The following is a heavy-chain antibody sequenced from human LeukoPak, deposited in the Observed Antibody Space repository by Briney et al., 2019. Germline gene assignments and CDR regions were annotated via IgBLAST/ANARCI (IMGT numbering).Heavy chain of an antibody. V-gene: IGHV1-2*02. CDR3: VRDFWSGYFDAFHI. D-gene: IGHD3-3*01. J-gene: IGHJ3*02. CDR2: INPNSGVT. CDR1: GYTFSSYN. Sequence: GASVKVSCKTSGYTFSSYNMHWVRQAPVQGLEWMGWINPNSGVTNFAQKFQGRVTMTRDTSINTTYMELSSLRADDTAVYYCVRDFWSGYFDAFHIWGQGTMITVSS.